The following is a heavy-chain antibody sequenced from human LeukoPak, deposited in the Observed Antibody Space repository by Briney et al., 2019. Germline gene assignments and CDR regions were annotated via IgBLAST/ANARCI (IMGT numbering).Heavy chain of an antibody. D-gene: IGHD3-10*01. Sequence: ASVKVSCKASGYTFTSYGISWVRQAPGQGLEWMGWISAYNGNTNYAQKFQGRVTITRDTSASTAYMELSSLRSEDTAVYYCARDPLLWFGELDSYYYYGMDVWGQGTTVTVSS. V-gene: IGHV1-18*01. CDR3: ARDPLLWFGELDSYYYYGMDV. CDR2: ISAYNGNT. J-gene: IGHJ6*02. CDR1: GYTFTSYG.